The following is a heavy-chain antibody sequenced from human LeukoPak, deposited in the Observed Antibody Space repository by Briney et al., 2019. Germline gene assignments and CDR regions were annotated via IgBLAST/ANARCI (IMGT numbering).Heavy chain of an antibody. CDR1: GGSISSGDYY. CDR2: IYYSGST. J-gene: IGHJ4*02. D-gene: IGHD3-10*01. V-gene: IGHV4-30-4*08. Sequence: SQTLSLTCTVSGGSISSGDYYWSWIRQPPGKGLEWIGYIYYSGSTYYNPSLKSRVTISVDTSKNQFSLKLSSVTAADTAVYYCAREAGVRGARGFDFWGQGTLVTVSS. CDR3: AREAGVRGARGFDF.